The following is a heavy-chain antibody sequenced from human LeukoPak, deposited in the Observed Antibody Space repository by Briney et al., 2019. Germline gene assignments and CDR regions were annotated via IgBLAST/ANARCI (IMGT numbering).Heavy chain of an antibody. V-gene: IGHV4-61*02. Sequence: SETLSLTCSVSGGSIYSGTYYWGWIRQPAGKGLEWIGRIYTSGSTNYHPSLKSRVTVSLDISKNQFSLKLSSVTAADTAVYYCARETHMYCKSNSCYGYFDLWGRGTLVAVSS. D-gene: IGHD2-2*01. CDR3: ARETHMYCKSNSCYGYFDL. J-gene: IGHJ2*01. CDR2: IYTSGST. CDR1: GGSIYSGTYY.